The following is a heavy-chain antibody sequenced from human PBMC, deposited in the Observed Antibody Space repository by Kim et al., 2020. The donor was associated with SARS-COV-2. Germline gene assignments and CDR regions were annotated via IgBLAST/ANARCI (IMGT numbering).Heavy chain of an antibody. D-gene: IGHD3-22*01. CDR3: ARGPLHYYDSSGAFDI. V-gene: IGHV4-31*03. CDR2: IYYSGST. J-gene: IGHJ3*02. Sequence: SETLSLTCTVSGGSISSGGYYWSWIRQHPGKGLEWIGYIYYSGSTYYNPSLKSRVTISVDTSKNQFSLKLSSVTAADTAVYYCARGPLHYYDSSGAFDIWGQGTMVTVSS. CDR1: GGSISSGGYY.